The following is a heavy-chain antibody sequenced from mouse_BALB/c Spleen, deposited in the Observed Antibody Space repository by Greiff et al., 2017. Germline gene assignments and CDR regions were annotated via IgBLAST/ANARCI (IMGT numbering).Heavy chain of an antibody. Sequence: EVKLVESGPSLVKPSQTLSLTCSVTGDSITSGYWNWIRKFPGNKLEYMGYISYSGSTYYNPSLKSRISITRDTSKNQYYLQLNSVTTEDTATYYCARYRDYDPAWFAYWGQGTLVTVSA. V-gene: IGHV3-8*02. J-gene: IGHJ3*01. CDR3: ARYRDYDPAWFAY. D-gene: IGHD2-4*01. CDR2: ISYSGST. CDR1: GDSITSGY.